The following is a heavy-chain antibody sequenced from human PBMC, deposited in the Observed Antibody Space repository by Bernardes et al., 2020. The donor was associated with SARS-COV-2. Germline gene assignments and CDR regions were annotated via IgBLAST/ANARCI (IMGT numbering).Heavy chain of an antibody. V-gene: IGHV1-24*01. CDR2: FAPEDGAT. Sequence: ASVKVSCKVSGNILTAFSMHWVRQAHGQGLEWMGGFAPEDGATISAQKFQGRVTMTEDTSTDTAYMELSSLRSEDTAVYYCATYPTISSVRGAFFDYWGQGTLDSVSS. J-gene: IGHJ4*02. D-gene: IGHD3-10*01. CDR3: ATYPTISSVRGAFFDY. CDR1: GNILTAFS.